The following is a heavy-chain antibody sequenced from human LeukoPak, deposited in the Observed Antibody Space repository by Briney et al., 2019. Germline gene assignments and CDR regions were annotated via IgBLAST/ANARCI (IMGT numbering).Heavy chain of an antibody. CDR1: GFTVSFYA. CDR3: ARGQQLLDY. Sequence: GGPLRLSCAASGFTVSFYAMSWVRQAPGKGLEWVSVIAGGGSSTYYADSVKGRFTISRDNSKNTLYLQMNSLRAEDTAVYYCARGQQLLDYWGQGTLVTVSS. J-gene: IGHJ4*02. CDR2: IAGGGSST. V-gene: IGHV3-23*01. D-gene: IGHD6-13*01.